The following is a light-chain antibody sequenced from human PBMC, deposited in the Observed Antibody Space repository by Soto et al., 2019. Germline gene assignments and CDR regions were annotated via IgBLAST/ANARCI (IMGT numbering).Light chain of an antibody. CDR3: HSYDSSLCGSV. V-gene: IGLV1-40*01. CDR1: SSNIGAGYD. J-gene: IGLJ1*01. Sequence: QSVLTQPPSVSGAPGQRVTISCTGSSSNIGAGYDVHWYQQLPGTAPKLLIYGNSNRPSGVPDRFSGSKSGTSASLAITGLQAEDLSDYYCHSYDSSLCGSVFGTGPKFTVL. CDR2: GNS.